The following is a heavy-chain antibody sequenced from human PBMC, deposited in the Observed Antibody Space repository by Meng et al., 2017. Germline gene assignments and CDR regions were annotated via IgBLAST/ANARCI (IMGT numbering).Heavy chain of an antibody. CDR3: TTDGSWGYYGSGSYPLPYYYYYGMDV. CDR1: GFTFSNAW. Sequence: GESLKISCAASGFTFSNAWMSWVRQAPGKGLEWVGRIKSKTDGGTTDYAAPVKGRFTISRDDSNNTLYLQMNSLKTEDTAVYYCTTDGSWGYYGSGSYPLPYYYYYGMDVWGQGTTVTVSS. V-gene: IGHV3-15*01. J-gene: IGHJ6*02. D-gene: IGHD3-10*01. CDR2: IKSKTDGGTT.